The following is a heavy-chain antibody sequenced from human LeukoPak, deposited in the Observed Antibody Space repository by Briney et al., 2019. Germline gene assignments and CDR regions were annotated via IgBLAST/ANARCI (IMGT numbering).Heavy chain of an antibody. CDR1: GYTFTRYY. V-gene: IGHV1-2*02. J-gene: IGHJ5*02. CDR3: AFLGPWFDP. D-gene: IGHD3-16*01. Sequence: ASVKVSCKASGYTFTRYYMHWVRQAPGQGREWMGWINPNSGGTNYAQKFQGRVTMTRGTSISTAYLELSRLRSDDTAVYYCAFLGPWFDPWGQGTLVTVSS. CDR2: INPNSGGT.